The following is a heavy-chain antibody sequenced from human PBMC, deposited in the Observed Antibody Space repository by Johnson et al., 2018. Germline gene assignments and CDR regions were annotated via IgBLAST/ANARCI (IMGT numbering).Heavy chain of an antibody. CDR2: LNQGGRVK. CDR1: GFTFSKYW. Sequence: VQLVQSGGGLVQXGGSLRLSCTASGFTFSKYWMTWVRLAPGTGLEWVANLNQGGRVKYDVDPVKGRLPISRDYAKNSLFLQLNSLRAEDTAVYYCARVDYYGWPFDIWGQGTMVTVSS. V-gene: IGHV3-7*01. CDR3: ARVDYYGWPFDI. D-gene: IGHD1-26*01. J-gene: IGHJ3*02.